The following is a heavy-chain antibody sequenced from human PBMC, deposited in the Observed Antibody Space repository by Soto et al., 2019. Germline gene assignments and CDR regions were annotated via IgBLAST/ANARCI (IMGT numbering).Heavy chain of an antibody. CDR3: ARSYGDYVGNWFDH. J-gene: IGHJ5*02. CDR2: IYHSGST. Sequence: QLQLQESGSGLVKPSQTLSLTCAVSGGSISSGGYSWSWIRQPPGKGLEWIGYIYHSGSTYYNPSLKSRVTISVDRSKNQFSLKLSSVTAADTAVYYCARSYGDYVGNWFDHWGQGTLVTVSS. CDR1: GGSISSGGYS. D-gene: IGHD4-17*01. V-gene: IGHV4-30-2*01.